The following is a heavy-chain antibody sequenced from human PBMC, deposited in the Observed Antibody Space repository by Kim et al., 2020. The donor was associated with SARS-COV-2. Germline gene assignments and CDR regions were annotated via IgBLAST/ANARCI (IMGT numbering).Heavy chain of an antibody. J-gene: IGHJ6*02. D-gene: IGHD1-7*01. CDR1: GFAFRTYA. Sequence: GGSLRLSCVASGFAFRTYAQHWVRQVPGKGLEWVAVTSYDGSNKYYADSVKGRFTISRDNSRDTLYLQMNSLRAEDTAVYYCARERGVLVAMGPNYVDQNYIYGMDVWGQGTTVIVSS. V-gene: IGHV3-30-3*01. CDR3: ARERGVLVAMGPNYVDQNYIYGMDV. CDR2: TSYDGSNK.